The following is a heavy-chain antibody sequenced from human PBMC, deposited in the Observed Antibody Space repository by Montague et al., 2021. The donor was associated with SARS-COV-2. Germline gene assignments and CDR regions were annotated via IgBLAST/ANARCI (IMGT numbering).Heavy chain of an antibody. D-gene: IGHD1-14*01. V-gene: IGHV6-1*01. J-gene: IGHJ4*02. CDR1: GDSVWSTNAA. Sequence: CAISGDSVWSTNAAWNWIRQTPSGGLEWLGRTHYRSKWNNDYATSVEGRISIDPDTSKNQFFLHLRSVTPEDTGVYYCVRDTGSAPAGFDAWGQGTLVTVSS. CDR3: VRDTGSAPAGFDA. CDR2: THYRSKWNN.